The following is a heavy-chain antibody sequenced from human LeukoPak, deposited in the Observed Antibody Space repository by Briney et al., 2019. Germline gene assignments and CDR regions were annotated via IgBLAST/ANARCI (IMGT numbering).Heavy chain of an antibody. D-gene: IGHD3-16*02. CDR3: AKGGLSDRRFEY. J-gene: IGHJ4*02. V-gene: IGHV3-23*01. Sequence: HTGGSLRLSCAASGFTFSSSVMSWVRQAPGKGLEWVSVISGGGGTRYYADSVKGRFTISRDNSKNTLYLQMNSLRADDTAIYYCAKGGLSDRRFEYWGQGTLVTVSS. CDR2: ISGGGGTR. CDR1: GFTFSSSV.